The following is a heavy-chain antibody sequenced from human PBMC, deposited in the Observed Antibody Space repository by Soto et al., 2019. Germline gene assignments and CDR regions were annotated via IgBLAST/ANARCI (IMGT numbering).Heavy chain of an antibody. J-gene: IGHJ5*02. D-gene: IGHD4-17*01. CDR3: AKIRFVDYGDYSSWFDP. CDR2: ISGSGGST. CDR1: GFTFSSYA. Sequence: GGSLRLSCAASGFTFSSYAMSWVRQAPGKGLEWVSAISGSGGSTYYADSVKGRFTISRDNSKNTLYLQMNSLRAEDTAVYYCAKIRFVDYGDYSSWFDPWGQGTLVTVSS. V-gene: IGHV3-23*01.